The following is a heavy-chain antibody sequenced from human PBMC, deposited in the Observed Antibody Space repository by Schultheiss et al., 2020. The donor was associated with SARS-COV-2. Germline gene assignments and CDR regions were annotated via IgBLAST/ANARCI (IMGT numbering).Heavy chain of an antibody. D-gene: IGHD3-16*01. CDR1: GGSISSSSYY. CDR3: ARAKGVYWYFDL. Sequence: SQTLSLTCTVSGGSISSSSYYWGWIRQPPGKGLEWIGSIYYSGSTYYNPSLKSRVTISVDTSKNQFSLKLSSVTAADTAVYYCARAKGVYWYFDLWGRGTVVTVSS. V-gene: IGHV4-39*07. J-gene: IGHJ2*01. CDR2: IYYSGST.